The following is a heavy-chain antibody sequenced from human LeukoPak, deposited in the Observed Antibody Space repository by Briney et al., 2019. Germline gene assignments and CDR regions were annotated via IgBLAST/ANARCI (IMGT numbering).Heavy chain of an antibody. CDR2: INHSGST. CDR3: ARGGNRNYYYYYGMDV. J-gene: IGHJ6*02. D-gene: IGHD2/OR15-2a*01. CDR1: GGSFSGCY. V-gene: IGHV4-34*01. Sequence: SQTLSLTCAVSGGSFSGCYWSWIRQPPGKGLEWIGEINHSGSTNYNPSLKSRVTISVDTSKNQFSLKLSSVTAADTAVYYCARGGNRNYYYYYGMDVWGQGTTVTVSS.